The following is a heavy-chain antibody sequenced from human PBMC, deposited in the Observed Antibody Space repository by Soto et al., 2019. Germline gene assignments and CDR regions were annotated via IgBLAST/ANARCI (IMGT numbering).Heavy chain of an antibody. CDR2: IYYSGST. D-gene: IGHD3-9*01. J-gene: IGHJ6*02. CDR3: ARLLRYFDWLSQYGVDV. Sequence: PSETLSLTCTVSGGSISSSSYYWGWIRQPPGKGLEWIGSIYYSGSTYYNPSLKSRVTISVDTSKNQFSLKLSSVTAADTAVYYCARLLRYFDWLSQYGVDVWGQGTTVTVSS. V-gene: IGHV4-39*01. CDR1: GGSISSSSYY.